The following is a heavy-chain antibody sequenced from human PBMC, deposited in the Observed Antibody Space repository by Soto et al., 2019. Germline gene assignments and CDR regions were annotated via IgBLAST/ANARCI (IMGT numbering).Heavy chain of an antibody. V-gene: IGHV4-34*01. CDR3: ARTGASTSLSFFDY. CDR1: GGSFSGYY. CDR2: INDSGGT. J-gene: IGHJ4*02. Sequence: PSETLSLTCTVYGGSFSGYYWSWIRQPPGKGLEWIGEINDSGGTNYNPSLKSRVTISVDTPKNQFSLKLSSVTAADTAVYYCARTGASTSLSFFDYWGQGTLVTVSS.